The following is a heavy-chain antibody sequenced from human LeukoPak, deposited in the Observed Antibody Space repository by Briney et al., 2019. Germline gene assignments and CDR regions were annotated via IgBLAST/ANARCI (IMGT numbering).Heavy chain of an antibody. CDR3: ARHRVWKGYYFDY. J-gene: IGHJ4*02. CDR1: GYSISSGYY. D-gene: IGHD3-16*01. Sequence: PSETLSLTCAASGYSISSGYYWGWIRQPPGKGLEWIGSIYHSGSTYYNPSLKSRVTISVDTSKNQFSLKLSTVTAADTAVYYCARHRVWKGYYFDYWGQGTLVTVSS. CDR2: IYHSGST. V-gene: IGHV4-38-2*01.